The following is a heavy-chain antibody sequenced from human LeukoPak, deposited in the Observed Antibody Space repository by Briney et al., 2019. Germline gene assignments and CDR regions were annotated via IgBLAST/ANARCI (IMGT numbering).Heavy chain of an antibody. CDR2: IYYNGRT. CDR3: ARITDRTIFGEIMHGFDI. V-gene: IGHV4-39*01. CDR1: GDSINNSNYY. D-gene: IGHD3-3*01. J-gene: IGHJ3*02. Sequence: SSETLSLTCTVSGDSINNSNYYWGWIRQPPGKGLEWIGNIYYNGRTYYSPSLKSRGTISVDTSNNQFSLKLSSVTAADTAVYYCARITDRTIFGEIMHGFDIWGQGTPVTVSS.